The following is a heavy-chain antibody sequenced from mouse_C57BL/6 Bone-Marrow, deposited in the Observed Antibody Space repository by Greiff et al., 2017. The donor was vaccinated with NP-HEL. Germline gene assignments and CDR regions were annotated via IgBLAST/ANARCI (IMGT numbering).Heavy chain of an antibody. V-gene: IGHV1-80*01. J-gene: IGHJ2*01. CDR2: IYPGDGGT. Sequence: VKLQESGAELVKPGASVKISCKASGYAFSSYWMNWVKQRPGKGLEWIGQIYPGDGGTNYNGKFKGKATLTADKSSSTAYMQLSSLTSEDYAVYFCGREGLRRGYYFDYGGQGTTLTVSS. D-gene: IGHD2-4*01. CDR3: GREGLRRGYYFDY. CDR1: GYAFSSYW.